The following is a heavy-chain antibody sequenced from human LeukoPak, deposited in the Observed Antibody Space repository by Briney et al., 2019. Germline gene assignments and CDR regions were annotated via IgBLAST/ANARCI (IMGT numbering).Heavy chain of an antibody. CDR1: GFTFRNHA. CDR2: ISFDGVNI. CDR3: AKVSPISPSGYLDY. J-gene: IGHJ4*02. D-gene: IGHD3-3*01. Sequence: GGSLRLSCAASGFTFRNHAMHWVRQGPGKGPEWLAVISFDGVNIYYADSVKGQFTISRDNSKNTLYLQMNSLRDEDTAMYYCAKVSPISPSGYLDYWGQGTPVTVSS. V-gene: IGHV3-30-3*01.